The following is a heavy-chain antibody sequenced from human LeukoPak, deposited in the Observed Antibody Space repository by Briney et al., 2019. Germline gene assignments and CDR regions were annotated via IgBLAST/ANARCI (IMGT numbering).Heavy chain of an antibody. V-gene: IGHV3-53*01. J-gene: IGHJ4*02. CDR3: ARGGGFWSGYYPFDY. CDR2: IYSGGST. CDR1: GFTVSSNY. Sequence: HPGGSLRLSCAASGFTVSSNYMSWVRQAPGKGLEWVSVIYSGGSTYYADSVKGRFTISRDNSKNTLYLQMNSLRAEDTAVYYCARGGGFWSGYYPFDYWGQGTLVTVSS. D-gene: IGHD3-3*01.